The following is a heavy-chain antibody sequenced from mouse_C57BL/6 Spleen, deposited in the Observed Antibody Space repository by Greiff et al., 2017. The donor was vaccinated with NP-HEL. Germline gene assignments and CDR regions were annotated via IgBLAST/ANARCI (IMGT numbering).Heavy chain of an antibody. CDR2: IRNKANGYTT. V-gene: IGHV7-3*01. J-gene: IGHJ4*01. Sequence: EVQLVESGGGLVQPGGSLSLSCAAPGFTFTDYYMSWVRQPPGKALEWLGFIRNKANGYTTEYSASVKGRFTISRDNSQSILYLQMNALRAEDSATYYCARYLGGTAQANYAMDYWGQGTSVTVSS. CDR3: ARYLGGTAQANYAMDY. CDR1: GFTFTDYY. D-gene: IGHD3-2*02.